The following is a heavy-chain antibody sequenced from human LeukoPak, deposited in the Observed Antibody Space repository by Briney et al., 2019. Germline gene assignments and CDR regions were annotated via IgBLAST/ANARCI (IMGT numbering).Heavy chain of an antibody. CDR2: PTNKEYGYST. D-gene: IGHD1-26*01. J-gene: IGHJ4*02. CDR3: VSGGSSSFLYHFDF. Sequence: GGSLRLSCAVSGFIFSDHYMDWVRQAPGKGLEWVGRPTNKEYGYSTQYAASVKGRFTISRDDSKSSLYLQMNSLKTEDTAVYYCVSGGSSSFLYHFDFWGQGTLVTVSS. CDR1: GFIFSDHY. V-gene: IGHV3-72*01.